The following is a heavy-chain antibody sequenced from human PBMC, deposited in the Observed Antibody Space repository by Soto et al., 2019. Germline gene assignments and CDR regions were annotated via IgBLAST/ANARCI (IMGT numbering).Heavy chain of an antibody. V-gene: IGHV3-23*01. CDR2: ISGSGGST. CDR1: GFTFSSYA. Sequence: GGSLRLSCAASGFTFSSYAMSWVRQAPGKGLEWVSAISGSGGSTYYADSVKGRFTISRDNSKNTLYLQMNSLRAEDTAVYYCAKDWKVVRRTLPFDYWGQGTLVTVSS. CDR3: AKDWKVVRRTLPFDY. D-gene: IGHD2-2*01. J-gene: IGHJ4*02.